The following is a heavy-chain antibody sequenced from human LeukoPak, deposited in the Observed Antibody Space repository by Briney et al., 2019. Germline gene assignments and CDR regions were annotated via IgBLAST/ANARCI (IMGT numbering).Heavy chain of an antibody. D-gene: IGHD6-6*01. CDR3: ARAGAARSNWFDP. J-gene: IGHJ5*02. Sequence: PGGSLRLSCAASGFTFSSYSMNWVRQAPGKGLEWVSSISSSSSYIYYADSVKGRFTISRDNAKNSLYLQMNSLRAEDTAVYYCARAGAARSNWFDPWGQGTLVTVSS. CDR2: ISSSSSYI. CDR1: GFTFSSYS. V-gene: IGHV3-21*01.